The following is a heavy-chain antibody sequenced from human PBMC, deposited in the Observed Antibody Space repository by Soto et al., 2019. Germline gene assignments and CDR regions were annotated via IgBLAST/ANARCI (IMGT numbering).Heavy chain of an antibody. CDR1: GGSISSGGYY. V-gene: IGHV4-31*03. Sequence: PSETLSLTCTVSGGSISSGGYYWSWIRQHPGKGLEWIGYIYYSGSTYYNPSLKSRVTISVDTSKNQFSLKLSSVTAADTAVYYCARAPVTIFGVVTYYYGMDVWGQGTTVTVSS. CDR3: ARAPVTIFGVVTYYYGMDV. J-gene: IGHJ6*02. CDR2: IYYSGST. D-gene: IGHD3-3*01.